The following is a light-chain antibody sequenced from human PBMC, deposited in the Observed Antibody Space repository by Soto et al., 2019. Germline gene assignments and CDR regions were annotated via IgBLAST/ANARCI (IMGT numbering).Light chain of an antibody. CDR2: RAF. CDR3: QQYNNWPLT. Sequence: EIVMTQSPATLSLSPGERATLSCRASLSVSSDLAWYRQKPGQAPRLLIYRAFTRATGIPARFSGSGFGTDFTLTINSLQSEDFAVYYCQQYNNWPLTFGGGTKVEIK. V-gene: IGKV3-15*01. CDR1: LSVSSD. J-gene: IGKJ4*01.